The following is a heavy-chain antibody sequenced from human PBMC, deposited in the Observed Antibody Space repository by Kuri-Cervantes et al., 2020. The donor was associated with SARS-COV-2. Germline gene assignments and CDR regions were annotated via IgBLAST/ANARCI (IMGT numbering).Heavy chain of an antibody. CDR2: IYHSGST. V-gene: IGHV4-38-2*01. D-gene: IGHD1-26*01. J-gene: IGHJ4*02. CDR3: ARLGVGSDPNPDY. CDR1: GYSISSGYY. Sequence: SETLSLTCAVSGYSISSGYYWGWIRQPPGKGLEWIGSIYHSGSTYYNPSLKSRVTISVDTSKNQLSLTLSSVTAADTAVYYCARLGVGSDPNPDYWGQGTLVTVSS.